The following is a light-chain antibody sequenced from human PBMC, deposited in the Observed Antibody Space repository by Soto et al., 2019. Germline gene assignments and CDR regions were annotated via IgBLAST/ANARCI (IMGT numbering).Light chain of an antibody. CDR2: EVS. V-gene: IGLV2-14*01. CDR3: SSYTSTRTLV. J-gene: IGLJ1*01. Sequence: QSVLTQPASVSGSPGQSITISCTGSSSDVGSYTFVSWYQQHPGKAPKLIIYEVSDRPSGVSNRFSGSKPGSTASLTISGLQAQDEADYYCSSYTSTRTLVFGTGTKLTVL. CDR1: SSDVGSYTF.